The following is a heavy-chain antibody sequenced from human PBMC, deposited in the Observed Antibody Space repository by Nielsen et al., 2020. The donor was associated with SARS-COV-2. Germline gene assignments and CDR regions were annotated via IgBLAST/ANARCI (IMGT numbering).Heavy chain of an antibody. CDR2: ISWNSGSI. Sequence: GGSLRLSCAASGFTFDDYAMHWVRQAPGKGLEWVSGISWNSGSIGYADSVKGRFTISRDNAKNSLYLQMNNLRAEDTALYYCAKDPGGVMDVWGQGTTVTVSS. D-gene: IGHD6-25*01. CDR1: GFTFDDYA. J-gene: IGHJ6*02. V-gene: IGHV3-9*01. CDR3: AKDPGGVMDV.